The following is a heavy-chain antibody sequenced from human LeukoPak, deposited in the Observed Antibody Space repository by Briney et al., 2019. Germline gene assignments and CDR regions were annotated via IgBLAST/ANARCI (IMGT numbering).Heavy chain of an antibody. CDR2: IWYDGSNK. V-gene: IGHV3-33*01. CDR1: GFTFSTYG. Sequence: PGRSLRLSCEASGFTFSTYGMHWVRQAPGKGLEWVAVIWYDGSNKYYADSVKGRFTISRDNSKNTLDLQMNSLRAEDTAVYYCARGFGYYDSSGYTYFDYRGQGTLVTVSS. CDR3: ARGFGYYDSSGYTYFDY. D-gene: IGHD3-22*01. J-gene: IGHJ4*02.